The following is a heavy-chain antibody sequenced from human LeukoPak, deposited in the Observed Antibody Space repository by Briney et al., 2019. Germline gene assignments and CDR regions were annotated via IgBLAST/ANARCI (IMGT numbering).Heavy chain of an antibody. CDR2: INPSGGST. J-gene: IGHJ4*02. CDR1: GYTFTSYD. D-gene: IGHD5-24*01. CDR3: ARAVRDGYNPPHFDY. Sequence: ASVKVSCKASGYTFTSYDINWVRQATGQGLEWMGIINPSGGSTSYAQKFQGRVTMTRNTSTSTVYMELSSLRSEDTAVYYCARAVRDGYNPPHFDYWGQGTLVTVSS. V-gene: IGHV1-46*01.